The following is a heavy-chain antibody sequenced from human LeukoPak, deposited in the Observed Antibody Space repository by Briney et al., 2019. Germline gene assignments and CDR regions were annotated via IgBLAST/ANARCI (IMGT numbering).Heavy chain of an antibody. CDR3: ARDRPAARAFDI. Sequence: ASVRVSCEASGYTFTSYAMNWVRQAPGQGLEWMGWINTNTGNPSYAQGFTGRFVFSLDTSVNTAYLQISSLKAEDTAVYYSARDRPAARAFDIWGQGTMVTVSS. D-gene: IGHD6-13*01. CDR1: GYTFTSYA. CDR2: INTNTGNP. V-gene: IGHV7-4-1*02. J-gene: IGHJ3*02.